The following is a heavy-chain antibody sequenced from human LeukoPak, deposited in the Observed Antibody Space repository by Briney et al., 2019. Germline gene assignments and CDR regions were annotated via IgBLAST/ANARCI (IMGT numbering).Heavy chain of an antibody. J-gene: IGHJ1*01. V-gene: IGHV3-53*01. D-gene: IGHD6-13*01. CDR1: GFTVSSNY. CDR2: IYDSGTT. Sequence: GGSLRLSCATSGFTVSSNYMSWVRQAPGKGLEWVSVIYDSGTTYYADSVKGRFLIFRDTSKNTVDLQMNSLRVEDTAVYYCARLDSSSWKIAEYFQHWGQGTLVTVSS. CDR3: ARLDSSSWKIAEYFQH.